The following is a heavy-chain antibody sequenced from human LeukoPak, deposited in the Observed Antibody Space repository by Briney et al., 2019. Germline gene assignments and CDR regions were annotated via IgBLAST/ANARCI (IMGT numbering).Heavy chain of an antibody. V-gene: IGHV3-66*01. CDR2: IYSSGST. J-gene: IGHJ4*02. CDR1: GFTVTSNY. Sequence: PGGSLRLSCASSGFTVTSNYMSWVRQAPGKGLEWVPVIYSSGSTYYADSVKGRFTIYRDNSKKRLYLQMNSLRAEDTAVYYCAREMQQLGIDYWGQGTLVTVSS. CDR3: AREMQQLGIDY. D-gene: IGHD6-13*01.